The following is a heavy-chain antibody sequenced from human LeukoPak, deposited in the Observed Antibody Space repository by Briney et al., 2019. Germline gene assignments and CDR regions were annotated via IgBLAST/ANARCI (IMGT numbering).Heavy chain of an antibody. D-gene: IGHD3-22*01. CDR1: GASMSNYF. CDR2: IYSSGTT. V-gene: IGHV4-4*07. Sequence: SETLSRTCSVSGASMSNYFWNWIRQSAGKGLEWVGRIYSSGTTDYNPSLKSRVTLSVDMSKNQFSLKLKSVTAADTAVYYCARATDSSVNTAFD. J-gene: IGHJ3*02. CDR3: ARATDSSVNTAFD.